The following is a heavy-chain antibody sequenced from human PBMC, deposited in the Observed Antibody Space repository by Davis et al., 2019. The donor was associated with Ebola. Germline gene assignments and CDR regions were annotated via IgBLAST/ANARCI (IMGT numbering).Heavy chain of an antibody. V-gene: IGHV4-34*01. D-gene: IGHD2-2*01. CDR1: GFTFSNFA. J-gene: IGHJ5*02. CDR2: TSHSGVA. Sequence: PGGSLRLSFEASGFTFSNFAMNWIRQPPGKGLEWIGETSHSGVAKYNPSLKSQVTISVDTSENQLSLRLSSVTAADTAVYYCASHCGSASCYFRFDPWGQGTLVTVSS. CDR3: ASHCGSASCYFRFDP.